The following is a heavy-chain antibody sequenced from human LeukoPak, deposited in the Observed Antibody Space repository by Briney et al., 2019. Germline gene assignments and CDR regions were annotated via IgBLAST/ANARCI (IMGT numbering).Heavy chain of an antibody. J-gene: IGHJ3*02. CDR2: ISYDGSNK. CDR1: GFTFSSYA. Sequence: GGSLRLSCAASGFTFSSYAMHWVRQAPGKGVEWVAVISYDGSNKYYADSVKGRFTISRDNSKNTLYLQMNSLRAEDTAVYYCAREGERTYYDFWSGRGAFDIWGQGTMVTVSS. D-gene: IGHD3-3*01. CDR3: AREGERTYYDFWSGRGAFDI. V-gene: IGHV3-30-3*01.